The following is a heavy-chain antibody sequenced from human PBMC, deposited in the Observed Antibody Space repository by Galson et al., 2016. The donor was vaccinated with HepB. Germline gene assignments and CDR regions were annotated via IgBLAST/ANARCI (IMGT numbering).Heavy chain of an antibody. CDR2: IRSKAYGGTT. J-gene: IGHJ3*02. Sequence: SLRLSCAATGFTFGDYAMHWFRQAPGKGLEWVGFIRSKAYGGTTEYAASVEGRFTISRDDSKSIAYLQMNSLKTEDTAVYYCGREGRSLNAFDIWGPRDNGHRLF. V-gene: IGHV3-49*03. CDR1: GFTFGDYA. D-gene: IGHD2-15*01. CDR3: GREGRSLNAFDI.